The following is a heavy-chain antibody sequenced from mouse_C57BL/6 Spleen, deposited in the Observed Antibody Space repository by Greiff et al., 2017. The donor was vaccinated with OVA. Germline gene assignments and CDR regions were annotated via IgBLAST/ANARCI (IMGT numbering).Heavy chain of an antibody. J-gene: IGHJ4*01. V-gene: IGHV5-9-1*02. CDR3: TRGRDDYGSSPYYAMDY. D-gene: IGHD1-1*01. Sequence: EVKLMESGAGLVKPGGSLKLSCAASGFTFSSYAMSWVRQTPEKRLEWVAYISSGGDYIYYADTVKGRFTLTGDNARNTLYLHMSSRKSEDTAMYYCTRGRDDYGSSPYYAMDYWGQGVSVTVAT. CDR2: ISSGGDYI. CDR1: GFTFSSYA.